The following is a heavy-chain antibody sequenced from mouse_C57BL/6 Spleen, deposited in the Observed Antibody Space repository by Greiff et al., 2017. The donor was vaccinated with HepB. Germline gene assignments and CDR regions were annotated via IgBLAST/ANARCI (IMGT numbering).Heavy chain of an antibody. V-gene: IGHV5-4*01. Sequence: DVKLVESGGGLVKPGGSLKLSCAASGFTFSSYAMSWVRQTPEKRLEWVATISDGGSYTYYPDNVKGRFTISRDNAKNNLYLQMSHLKSEDTAMYYCARDGVYLPYFDYWGQGTTLTVSS. D-gene: IGHD5-5*01. CDR3: ARDGVYLPYFDY. CDR1: GFTFSSYA. J-gene: IGHJ2*01. CDR2: ISDGGSYT.